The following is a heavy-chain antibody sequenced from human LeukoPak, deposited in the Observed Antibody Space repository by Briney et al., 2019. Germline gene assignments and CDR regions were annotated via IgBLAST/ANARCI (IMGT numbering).Heavy chain of an antibody. J-gene: IGHJ5*02. D-gene: IGHD2-2*01. CDR3: ARGGVGYCSSTSCSPRGNWFDP. CDR1: GGSISSSSYY. CDR2: IYYSGST. V-gene: IGHV4-39*01. Sequence: SETLSLTCTVSGGSISSSSYYWGWIRQPPGKGLEWIGSIYYSGSTYYNPSLKSRVTISVDTSKNQFSLKLSSVTAADTAVYYCARGGVGYCSSTSCSPRGNWFDPWGQGTQVTVSS.